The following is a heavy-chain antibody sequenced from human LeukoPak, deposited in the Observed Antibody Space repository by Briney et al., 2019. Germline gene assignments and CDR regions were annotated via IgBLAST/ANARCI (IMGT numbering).Heavy chain of an antibody. D-gene: IGHD1-26*01. Sequence: PGGSLRLSCAASGFTFSTYNMTWVRQAPGKRLEWVSSISSGSNYIYYADSVKGRFTISRDNAKNSMYLQMNSLRAEDTAVYYCARGGGSYYFDAFDIWGQGTMVTVSS. V-gene: IGHV3-21*01. CDR1: GFTFSTYN. CDR3: ARGGGSYYFDAFDI. CDR2: ISSGSNYI. J-gene: IGHJ3*02.